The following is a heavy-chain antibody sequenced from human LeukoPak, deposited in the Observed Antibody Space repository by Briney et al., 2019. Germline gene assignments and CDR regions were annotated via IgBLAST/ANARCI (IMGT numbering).Heavy chain of an antibody. CDR1: GFTFSSYD. CDR2: IGTAGDT. D-gene: IGHD5-18*01. Sequence: GGSLRLSCAASGFTFSSYDMHWVRQATGKGLEWVSAIGTAGDTYYPDSVKGRFTISRENAKNSLYLQMNSLRAGDTAVYYCARVGDFGYSYGGYYYMDVWGKGTTVTVSS. CDR3: ARVGDFGYSYGGYYYMDV. J-gene: IGHJ6*03. V-gene: IGHV3-13*01.